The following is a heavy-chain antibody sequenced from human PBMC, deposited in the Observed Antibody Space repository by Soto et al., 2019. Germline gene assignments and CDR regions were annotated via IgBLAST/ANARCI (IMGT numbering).Heavy chain of an antibody. J-gene: IGHJ3*02. CDR1: GGSFSTYY. CDR3: ARRVAAAPMYAFDI. Sequence: TLSLTCTVSGGSFSTYYWTWIRQTPGKGLEWIGYIYYSGSTNYNPSLKSRVTISLDTSKTQFSLNLNSVTSADTAVYFCARRVAAAPMYAFDIWGQGTMVTVSS. D-gene: IGHD6-13*01. V-gene: IGHV4-59*01. CDR2: IYYSGST.